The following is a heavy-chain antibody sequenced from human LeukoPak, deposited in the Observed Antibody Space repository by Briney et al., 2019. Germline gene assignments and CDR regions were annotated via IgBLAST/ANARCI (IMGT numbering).Heavy chain of an antibody. V-gene: IGHV5-51*01. CDR3: ASPRGHYDSSAFDF. D-gene: IGHD3-22*01. J-gene: IGHJ4*02. CDR1: GNSFTTYW. CDR2: IYPGDSDT. Sequence: GXSLKISCKISGNSFTTYWIGWVRQMPGKGLEWMGIIYPGDSDTIYSPSFQGQVAISADMSIKPAYLQWSSLKASDTAMYYCASPRGHYDSSAFDFWGQGTLVTVSS.